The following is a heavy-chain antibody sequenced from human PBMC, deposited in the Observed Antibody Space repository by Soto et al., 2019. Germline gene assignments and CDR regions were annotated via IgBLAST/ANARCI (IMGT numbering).Heavy chain of an antibody. J-gene: IGHJ6*02. Sequence: QVQLVESGGGVVQPGRSLRLSCAASGFTFSSYGMHWVRQAPGKGLEWVAVIWYDGSNKYYADSVKGRFTISRDNSKNTLYLQMNSLGAEDTAVYYCARGDYDFWSGYYTSYYGMDVWGQGTTVTVSS. D-gene: IGHD3-3*01. CDR3: ARGDYDFWSGYYTSYYGMDV. V-gene: IGHV3-33*01. CDR2: IWYDGSNK. CDR1: GFTFSSYG.